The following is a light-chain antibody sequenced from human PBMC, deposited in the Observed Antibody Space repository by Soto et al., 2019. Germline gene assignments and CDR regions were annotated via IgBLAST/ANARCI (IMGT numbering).Light chain of an antibody. J-gene: IGLJ1*01. CDR3: CPYAGSFTFV. V-gene: IGLV2-11*01. CDR2: DVT. CDR1: SSNVGGYNY. Sequence: QSALTQPRSVSGSPGQSVTISCSGTSSNVGGYNYVSWFQQHPGKAPKLLIYDVTKRPSGVPDRFSGSKSGNTASLTISGLQAEDEADYYCCPYAGSFTFVFGSGNKLTVL.